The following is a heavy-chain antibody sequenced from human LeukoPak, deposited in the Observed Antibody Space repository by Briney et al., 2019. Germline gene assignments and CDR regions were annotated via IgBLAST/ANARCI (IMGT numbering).Heavy chain of an antibody. CDR3: ARAGVWDYSDSSGYHNAAFDI. Sequence: ASVKVSCKTSGYTFTGYSMHWVRQAPGQGLEWMGWINPNSGGTNYAQKFQGRVTMTRDTSISTAYMDLSRLRSDDTAVYYCARAGVWDYSDSSGYHNAAFDIWGQGTMVTVSS. CDR2: INPNSGGT. V-gene: IGHV1-2*02. CDR1: GYTFTGYS. D-gene: IGHD3-22*01. J-gene: IGHJ3*02.